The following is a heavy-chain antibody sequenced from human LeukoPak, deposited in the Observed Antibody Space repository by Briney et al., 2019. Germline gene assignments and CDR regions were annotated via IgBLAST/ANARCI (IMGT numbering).Heavy chain of an antibody. CDR3: ARGRFPLYCGGDCYRAGWFDP. Sequence: ASVKVSCKASGYTFTSYDINGVRQATGQGLEWMGWMNPNSGNTGYAQKFQGRVTMTRNTSISTAYMELSSLRSEDTAVYYCARGRFPLYCGGDCYRAGWFDPWGQGTLVTVSS. V-gene: IGHV1-8*01. D-gene: IGHD2-21*01. J-gene: IGHJ5*02. CDR2: MNPNSGNT. CDR1: GYTFTSYD.